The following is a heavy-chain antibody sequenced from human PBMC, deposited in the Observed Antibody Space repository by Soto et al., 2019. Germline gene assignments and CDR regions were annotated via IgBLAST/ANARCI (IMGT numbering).Heavy chain of an antibody. D-gene: IGHD7-27*01. CDR1: GFTFDDYA. J-gene: IGHJ4*02. Sequence: EVQLVESGGGLVQPGRSLRLSCAASGFTFDDYAMHWVRQAPGKGLEWVSGISWNSGSIGYADSVKGRFTISRDNAKNSLYLQMNSLRAEDTALYYCAKDPSHDTGGPFDYWGQGTLVTVSS. V-gene: IGHV3-9*01. CDR2: ISWNSGSI. CDR3: AKDPSHDTGGPFDY.